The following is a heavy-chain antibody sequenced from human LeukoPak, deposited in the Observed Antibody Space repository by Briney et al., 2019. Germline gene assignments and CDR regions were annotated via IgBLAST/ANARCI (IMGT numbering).Heavy chain of an antibody. CDR2: IYYSGST. J-gene: IGHJ4*02. CDR1: GGSFSGYY. Sequence: SETLSLTCAVYGGSFSGYYWSWIRQHPGKGLEWIGYIYYSGSTYYNPSLKSRVTISVDTSKNQFSLKLSSVTAADTAVYYCARATTDYDSSGYYPDYFGYWGQGTLVTVSS. CDR3: ARATTDYDSSGYYPDYFGY. D-gene: IGHD3-22*01. V-gene: IGHV4-31*11.